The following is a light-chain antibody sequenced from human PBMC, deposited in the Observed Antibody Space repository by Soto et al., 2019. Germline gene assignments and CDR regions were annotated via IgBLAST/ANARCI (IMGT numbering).Light chain of an antibody. V-gene: IGLV2-11*01. CDR3: CSYAGSYTWV. CDR1: SSDVGGYNY. J-gene: IGLJ3*02. Sequence: QSALTQPRSVSGSPGQSVTISCTGTSSDVGGYNYVSWYQQYPGKAPKVMIYDVSKRPSGVPDRFSGSKSGNTASLTISGLQAEDEGDYYCCSYAGSYTWVFGGGTKLTV. CDR2: DVS.